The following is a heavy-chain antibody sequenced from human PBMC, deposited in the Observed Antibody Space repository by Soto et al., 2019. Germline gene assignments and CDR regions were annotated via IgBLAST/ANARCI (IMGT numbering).Heavy chain of an antibody. D-gene: IGHD2-2*02. V-gene: IGHV4-4*02. CDR2: IYHSGST. CDR1: SGSISSSNW. J-gene: IGHJ6*03. CDR3: ARRKVVPAAIRYYYYYMDV. Sequence: QVQLQESGPGLVKPSGTLSLTCAVSSGSISSSNWWSWVRQPPGKGLEWIGEIYHSGSTNYNPSLKSRVTISVDKSKNQFSLKLSSVTAADTAVYYCARRKVVPAAIRYYYYYMDVWGKGTTVTVSS.